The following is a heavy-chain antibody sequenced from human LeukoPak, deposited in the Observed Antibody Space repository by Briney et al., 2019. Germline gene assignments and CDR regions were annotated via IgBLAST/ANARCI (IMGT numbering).Heavy chain of an antibody. D-gene: IGHD1-26*01. CDR2: MNPNSGNT. CDR1: GYTFTSYD. J-gene: IGHJ4*02. CDR3: ARDGIVGAGRPY. Sequence: ASVKVSCKASGYTFTSYDINWVRQATGQGREWMGWMNPNSGNTGYAQKFQGRVTMTRNTSISTAYMELSSLRSEDTAVYYCARDGIVGAGRPYWGQGTLFTVSS. V-gene: IGHV1-8*01.